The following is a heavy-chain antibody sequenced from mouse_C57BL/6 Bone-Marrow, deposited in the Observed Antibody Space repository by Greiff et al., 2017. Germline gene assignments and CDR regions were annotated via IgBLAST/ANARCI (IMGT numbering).Heavy chain of an antibody. CDR1: GFTFSDYY. D-gene: IGHD1-1*01. CDR3: ARRGTTVVAVDY. Sequence: EVMLVESGGGLVQPGGSLKLSCAASGFTFSDYYMYWVRQTPEKRLEWVAYISNGGGSTYYPDTVKGRFTISRDNAKNPLYLQMSRLKSEDTAMYYCARRGTTVVAVDYWGQGTSVTVSS. J-gene: IGHJ4*01. V-gene: IGHV5-12*01. CDR2: ISNGGGST.